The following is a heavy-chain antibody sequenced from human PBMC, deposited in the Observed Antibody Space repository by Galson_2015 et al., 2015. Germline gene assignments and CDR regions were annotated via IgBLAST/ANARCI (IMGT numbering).Heavy chain of an antibody. CDR2: ISSSSGYI. J-gene: IGHJ4*02. Sequence: SLRLSCAASGFTFSSYSMNWVRQAPGKGLEWVSSISSSSGYIYYADSVKGRFTISRDNAKNSLYLQMNSLRAEDTAVYYCARVAMVRGIDYWGQGTLVTVSS. V-gene: IGHV3-21*01. D-gene: IGHD3-10*01. CDR1: GFTFSSYS. CDR3: ARVAMVRGIDY.